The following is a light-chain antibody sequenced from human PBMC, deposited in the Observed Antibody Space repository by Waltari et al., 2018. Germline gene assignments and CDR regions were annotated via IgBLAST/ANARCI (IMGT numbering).Light chain of an antibody. J-gene: IGLJ2*01. CDR3: QAWDSSTVV. CDR2: QDT. CDR1: KLGDKY. V-gene: IGLV3-1*01. Sequence: SYELTQPPSVSVSPGKTASITCSGDKLGDKYVWWYQQKPGQSPGGVIYQDTKRPAGIPGRFSGSNSGNTATLTISGTQAMDEADYYCQAWDSSTVVFGGGTRLTVL.